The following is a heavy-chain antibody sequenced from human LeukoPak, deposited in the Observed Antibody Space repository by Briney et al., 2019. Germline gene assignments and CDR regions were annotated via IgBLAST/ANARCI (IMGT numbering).Heavy chain of an antibody. CDR1: GFTFSNYW. Sequence: GGSLRLSCAASGFTFSNYWMSWVRQAPGKGLEWVAHINQDGSEEHYMDSVKARFIISRDNAKNSLSLQMNSLRAEDTAVYYCASRFIYGSYYFDSWGQGTLVTVSS. V-gene: IGHV3-7*03. D-gene: IGHD5-18*01. CDR3: ASRFIYGSYYFDS. J-gene: IGHJ4*02. CDR2: INQDGSEE.